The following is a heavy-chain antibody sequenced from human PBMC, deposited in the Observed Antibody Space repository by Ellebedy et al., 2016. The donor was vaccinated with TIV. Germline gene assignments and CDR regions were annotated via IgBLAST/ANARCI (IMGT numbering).Heavy chain of an antibody. V-gene: IGHV3-30*04. J-gene: IGHJ6*03. D-gene: IGHD6-13*01. Sequence: PGGSLRLSCADSGFTFSNYAMHWVRQAPGKGLEWVAVISYDGSNKYYADSVKGRFTISRDNSKNTLYLQMNSLRAEDTAVYYCARDSAAGTVYYYYMDVWGKGTTVTVSS. CDR3: ARDSAAGTVYYYYMDV. CDR2: ISYDGSNK. CDR1: GFTFSNYA.